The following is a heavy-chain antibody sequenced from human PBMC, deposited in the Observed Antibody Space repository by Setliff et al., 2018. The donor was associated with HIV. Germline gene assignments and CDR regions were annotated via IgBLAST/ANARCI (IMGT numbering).Heavy chain of an antibody. Sequence: SETLSLTCTVSGGSISSSSYYWGWIRQPPGKGLEWIGSIYYSGSTYYNPSLKGRVTISVDTSKNQFSLKLSSVTAADTAVYYCASPRRGWGIAAAGTIDYWGQGTLVTVSS. CDR1: GGSISSSSYY. D-gene: IGHD6-13*01. J-gene: IGHJ4*02. V-gene: IGHV4-39*01. CDR3: ASPRRGWGIAAAGTIDY. CDR2: IYYSGST.